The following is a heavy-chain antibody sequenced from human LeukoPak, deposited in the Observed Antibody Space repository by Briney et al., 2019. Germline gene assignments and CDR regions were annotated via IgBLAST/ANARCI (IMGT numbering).Heavy chain of an antibody. CDR3: ARDLAGQAVADPDQDY. D-gene: IGHD6-19*01. Sequence: ASVKVSCKASGYTFTGDYLHWVRQAPGQGLEWMGWINPNSGGTNYAQKFQGRVTMTRDTSISTAYMELSRLRSDDTAVYYCARDLAGQAVADPDQDYWGQGTLVTVSS. J-gene: IGHJ4*02. CDR1: GYTFTGDY. CDR2: INPNSGGT. V-gene: IGHV1-2*02.